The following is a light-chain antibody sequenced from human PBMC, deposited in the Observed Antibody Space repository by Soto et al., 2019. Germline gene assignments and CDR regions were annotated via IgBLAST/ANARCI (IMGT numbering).Light chain of an antibody. CDR3: QQYGTSPRT. CDR2: GAS. Sequence: EIVLTQSPGTLSLSPGERATLSCRASQSVTSNDLAWYQQKLGQAPRLLIYGASSRATGIPDRFSGSGSGTDFTVTISRLEPEDFAVYYCQQYGTSPRTFGQGTKVEIK. CDR1: QSVTSND. V-gene: IGKV3-20*01. J-gene: IGKJ1*01.